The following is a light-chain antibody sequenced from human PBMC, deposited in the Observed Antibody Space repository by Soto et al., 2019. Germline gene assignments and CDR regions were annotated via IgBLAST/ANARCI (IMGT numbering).Light chain of an antibody. CDR2: EVT. CDR3: FSYAGRPWL. J-gene: IGLJ3*02. Sequence: QSVLTQPPSASGSPGQSVTISCTGTGSDIGAYDYVSWYQQYPGKAPKLMIYEVTKRPSGVPDRISGSKSGNTASLTISGLQTEDEADYYCFSYAGRPWLFGGGTQVTVL. CDR1: GSDIGAYDY. V-gene: IGLV2-8*01.